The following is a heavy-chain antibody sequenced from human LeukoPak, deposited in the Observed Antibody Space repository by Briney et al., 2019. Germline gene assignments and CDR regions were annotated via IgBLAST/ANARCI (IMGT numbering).Heavy chain of an antibody. D-gene: IGHD3-22*01. CDR2: ISWNSGSI. CDR3: AKDIEENYYDSSGYLDY. J-gene: IGHJ4*02. Sequence: GGSLRLSCAASGFTFDDYAMHWVRQAPGKGLEWVSGISWNSGSIGYADSVKGRFTISRDNAKNSLYLQMNSLRAEDMALYYCAKDIEENYYDSSGYLDYWGQGTLVTVSS. CDR1: GFTFDDYA. V-gene: IGHV3-9*03.